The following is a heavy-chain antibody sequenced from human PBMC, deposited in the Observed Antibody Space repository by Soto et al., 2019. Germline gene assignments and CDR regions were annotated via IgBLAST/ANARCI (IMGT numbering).Heavy chain of an antibody. CDR3: ARESRDGYKGWFDP. D-gene: IGHD5-18*01. Sequence: ASVKVSCKASGYTFTSYGISCVRQAPGQGLEWMGWISAYNRNTNYAQKLQGRVTMTTDTSTSTAYMEVRRLRSDDTAVYYCARESRDGYKGWFDPWGQGTLVTVSS. CDR1: GYTFTSYG. J-gene: IGHJ5*02. CDR2: ISAYNRNT. V-gene: IGHV1-18*01.